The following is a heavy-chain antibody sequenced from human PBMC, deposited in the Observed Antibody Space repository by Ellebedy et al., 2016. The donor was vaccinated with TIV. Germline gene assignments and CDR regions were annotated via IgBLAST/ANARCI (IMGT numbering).Heavy chain of an antibody. V-gene: IGHV1-8*01. CDR1: EDTFSNYE. Sequence: AASVKVSCKASEDTFSNYEINWVRQAFGQGLEWVGWMNPKSGNTGYAQEFQGRLTMTRNTSISTAYMELSSLKSEDTALYYCATQGATGFDYWGQGSLVTVSS. CDR2: MNPKSGNT. CDR3: ATQGATGFDY. D-gene: IGHD1-26*01. J-gene: IGHJ4*02.